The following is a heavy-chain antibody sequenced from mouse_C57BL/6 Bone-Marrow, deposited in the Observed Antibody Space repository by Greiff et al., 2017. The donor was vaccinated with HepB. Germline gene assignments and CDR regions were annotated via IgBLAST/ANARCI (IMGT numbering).Heavy chain of an antibody. J-gene: IGHJ1*03. CDR2: IDPSDSYT. V-gene: IGHV1-69*01. Sequence: QVQLKQPGAELVMPGASVKLSCKASGYTFTSYWMHWVKQRPGQGLEWIGEIDPSDSYTNYNQKFKGKSTLTVDKSSSTAYMQLSSLTSEDSAVYYCASHYYGSSYGYFDVWGTGTTVTVSS. D-gene: IGHD1-1*01. CDR1: GYTFTSYW. CDR3: ASHYYGSSYGYFDV.